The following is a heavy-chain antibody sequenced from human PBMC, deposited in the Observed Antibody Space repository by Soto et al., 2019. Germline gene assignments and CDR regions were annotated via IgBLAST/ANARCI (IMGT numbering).Heavy chain of an antibody. CDR2: ISYDGSNK. V-gene: IGHV3-30*18. Sequence: GGSLRLSCAASGFTFSSYGMHWVRQAPGKGLEWVAVISYDGSNKYYADSVKGRFTISRDNSKNTLYLQMNSLRAEDTAVYCCAKEYYDFWSGPTYYYYYGMDVWGQGTTVTVSS. CDR3: AKEYYDFWSGPTYYYYYGMDV. D-gene: IGHD3-3*01. CDR1: GFTFSSYG. J-gene: IGHJ6*02.